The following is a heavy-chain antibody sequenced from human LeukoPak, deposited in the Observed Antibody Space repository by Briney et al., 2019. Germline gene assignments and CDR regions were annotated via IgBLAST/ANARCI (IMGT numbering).Heavy chain of an antibody. D-gene: IGHD6-13*01. Sequence: GGSLRLSCAASGFTVSSNFMSWVRQAPGKGLEWVSVLYSGGYTVYADSVKGRFTISRDNSENTLYLQMNSLRADDTAEYYCVRASSTTAAGLFDYWGQGTLLTVSS. CDR3: VRASSTTAAGLFDY. CDR1: GFTVSSNF. J-gene: IGHJ4*02. V-gene: IGHV3-53*01. CDR2: LYSGGYT.